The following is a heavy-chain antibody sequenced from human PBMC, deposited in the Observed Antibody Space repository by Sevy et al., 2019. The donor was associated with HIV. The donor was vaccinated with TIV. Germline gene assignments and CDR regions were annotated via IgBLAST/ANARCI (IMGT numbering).Heavy chain of an antibody. D-gene: IGHD4-17*01. CDR2: MWFDGCNT. V-gene: IGHV3-33*01. Sequence: GGSLRLSCAASGFTFSTYGMHWVRQAPGNGLEWVAVMWFDGCNTYYADSVKGRFTISRDIAKNTLHLQINSLRAEDTAVYYCARDLEFYDYGDYGPAFMPDYSGQGTLVTVSS. J-gene: IGHJ4*02. CDR1: GFTFSTYG. CDR3: ARDLEFYDYGDYGPAFMPDY.